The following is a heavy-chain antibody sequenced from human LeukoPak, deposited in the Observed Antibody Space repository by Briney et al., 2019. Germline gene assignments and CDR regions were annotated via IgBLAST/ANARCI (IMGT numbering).Heavy chain of an antibody. V-gene: IGHV1-18*01. D-gene: IGHD3-10*01. CDR1: GYTFTSYG. CDR2: ISAYNGNT. Sequence: SVKVSCKASGYTFTSYGISWVRQAPGQGLEWMGWISAYNGNTNYAQKLQGRVTMTTDTSTSTAYMELRSLRSDDTAVYYCARVEHYYGSGSYVDFDYWGQGTLVTVPS. J-gene: IGHJ4*02. CDR3: ARVEHYYGSGSYVDFDY.